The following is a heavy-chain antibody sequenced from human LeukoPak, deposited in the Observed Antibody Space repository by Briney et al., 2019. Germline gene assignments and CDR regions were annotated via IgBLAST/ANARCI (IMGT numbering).Heavy chain of an antibody. CDR2: INPNSGGT. CDR1: GYTFTDYY. Sequence: GSVEVSCKASGYTFTDYYMHWVRQAPGQGLEWMGQINPNSGGTNYAQKFQGRVTMTRDSSISIGYMELSRLKSDDTAVYYCTADKKLGDFDYWGQGTLVTVSS. D-gene: IGHD7-27*01. CDR3: TADKKLGDFDY. V-gene: IGHV1-2*06. J-gene: IGHJ4*02.